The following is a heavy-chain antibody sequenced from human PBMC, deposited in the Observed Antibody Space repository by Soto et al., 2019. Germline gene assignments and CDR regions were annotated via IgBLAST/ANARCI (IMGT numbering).Heavy chain of an antibody. D-gene: IGHD3-3*01. CDR1: GFTFSSYS. V-gene: IGHV3-48*01. CDR2: ISSSSSTI. Sequence: GGSLRLSCAASGFTFSSYSMNWVRQAPGKGLEWVSYISSSSSTIYYADSVKGRFTISRDNAKNSLYLQMNSLRAEDTAVYYCARSYYDFWSGYSYYYMDVWGKGTTVTVSS. J-gene: IGHJ6*03. CDR3: ARSYYDFWSGYSYYYMDV.